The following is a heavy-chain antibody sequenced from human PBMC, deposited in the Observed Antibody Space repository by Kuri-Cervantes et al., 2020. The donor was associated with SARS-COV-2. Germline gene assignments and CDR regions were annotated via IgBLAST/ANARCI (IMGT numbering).Heavy chain of an antibody. D-gene: IGHD1-7*01. Sequence: SETLSLTCAVYGGSFSGYYWSWIRQPPGKGLEWIGEINHSGSTNYNPSLKSRVTISVDTSKNQFSLKLSSVTAADTAVYYCARSQGYNWNYGWFDPWGQGTLVTVSS. J-gene: IGHJ5*02. V-gene: IGHV4-34*01. CDR3: ARSQGYNWNYGWFDP. CDR2: INHSGST. CDR1: GGSFSGYY.